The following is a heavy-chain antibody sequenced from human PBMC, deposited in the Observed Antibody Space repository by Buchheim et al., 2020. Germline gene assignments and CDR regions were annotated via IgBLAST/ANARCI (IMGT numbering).Heavy chain of an antibody. CDR2: IYYSGST. V-gene: IGHV4-59*01. Sequence: QVQLQESGPGLVKPSETLSLTCTVSGGSISSYYWSWIRQPPGKGLEWIGYIYYSGSTNYNPSLKSRVTISVDTSKNQFSLKLSSVTAADTAVYYCAREVVVAATPCHGFCYYYYMDVWGKGTT. J-gene: IGHJ6*03. CDR1: GGSISSYY. CDR3: AREVVVAATPCHGFCYYYYMDV. D-gene: IGHD2-15*01.